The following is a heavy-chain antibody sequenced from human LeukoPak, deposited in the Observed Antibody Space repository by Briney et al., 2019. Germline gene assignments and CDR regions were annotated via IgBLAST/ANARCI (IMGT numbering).Heavy chain of an antibody. CDR2: IYWNDDK. CDR1: GFSLRTSAGG. D-gene: IGHD3-10*01. Sequence: SGPTLLQPTRTLALTCTFSGFSLRTSAGGVGWIRQPPGKALECLPLIYWNDDKRYSPSLKSRLTITKDTSKNQVVLTMTNMDPVDAATYYCAHRQSGAFDIWGQGTMVTVSS. J-gene: IGHJ3*02. V-gene: IGHV2-5*01. CDR3: AHRQSGAFDI.